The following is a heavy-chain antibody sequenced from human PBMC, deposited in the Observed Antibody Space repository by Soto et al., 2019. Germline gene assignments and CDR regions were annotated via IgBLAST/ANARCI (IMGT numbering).Heavy chain of an antibody. Sequence: GGSLRLSCAASGFTFSSYAMSWVRQAPGKGLEWVSAISGSGGSTYYADSVKGRFTISRDNSKNTLYLQMNSLRAEDTAVYYCAKDPDRYGSGSYYMRVDAFDIWGQGTMVTVSS. V-gene: IGHV3-23*01. D-gene: IGHD3-10*01. CDR3: AKDPDRYGSGSYYMRVDAFDI. CDR2: ISGSGGST. J-gene: IGHJ3*02. CDR1: GFTFSSYA.